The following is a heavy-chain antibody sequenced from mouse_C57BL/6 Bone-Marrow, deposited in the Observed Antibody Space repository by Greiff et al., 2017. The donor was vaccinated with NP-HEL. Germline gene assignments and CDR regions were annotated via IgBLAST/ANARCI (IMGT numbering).Heavy chain of an antibody. D-gene: IGHD2-4*01. Sequence: EVQLQQSGPVLVKPGASVKLSCKASGYTFTDYYMNWVKQSHGKSLEWIGVINPYNGGTSYNQKFKGKATLTVDKSSSTAYMELNSLTSEDSAVYYCASLYYDCDLAYWGQGTLVTVSA. CDR3: ASLYYDCDLAY. CDR2: INPYNGGT. J-gene: IGHJ3*01. V-gene: IGHV1-19*01. CDR1: GYTFTDYY.